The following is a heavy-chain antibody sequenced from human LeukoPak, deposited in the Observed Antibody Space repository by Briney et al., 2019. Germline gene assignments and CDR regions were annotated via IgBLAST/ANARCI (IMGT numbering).Heavy chain of an antibody. CDR2: IKPDGSDT. CDR1: GFTFNTYW. D-gene: IGHD6-13*01. V-gene: IGHV3-7*01. CDR3: ARDTPHREVDPADRGIYHSYYGMDV. Sequence: PGGSLRLSCAASGFTFNTYWMNWVRQSPGKGLEWVAEIKPDGSDTYYVDSVKGRFTISRDNAKNSLYLQMDSLRGEDTAVYYCARDTPHREVDPADRGIYHSYYGMDVWGQGTTVTVSS. J-gene: IGHJ6*02.